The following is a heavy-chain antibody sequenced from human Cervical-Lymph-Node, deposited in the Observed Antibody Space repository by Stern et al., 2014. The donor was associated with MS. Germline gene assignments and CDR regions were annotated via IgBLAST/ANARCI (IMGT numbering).Heavy chain of an antibody. CDR1: GFTFSYHA. CDR3: ARGGAVTTSDYYLDY. V-gene: IGHV3-30*01. J-gene: IGHJ4*02. CDR2: ISYDGSDK. Sequence: DQLVESGGGVVQPGRSLRLSCAASGFTFSYHAMHWVRQAPGKGLEWVALISYDGSDKNDADSVKGRFTISRDNSRNTLYLQMNSLRVDDTAVYYCARGGAVTTSDYYLDYWGQGILVTVSS. D-gene: IGHD4-17*01.